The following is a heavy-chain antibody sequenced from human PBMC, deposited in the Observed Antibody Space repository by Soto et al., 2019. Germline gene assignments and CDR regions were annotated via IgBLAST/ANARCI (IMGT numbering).Heavy chain of an antibody. D-gene: IGHD6-6*01. Sequence: GASVKVSCKASGGTFSSYAISWVRQAPGQGLEWMGGIIPIFGTANYAQKFQGRVTITADKSTSTAYMELSSLRSEDTAVYYCARQDRYSSSLYYYYGMDVWGQGTTVTVSS. CDR2: IIPIFGTA. V-gene: IGHV1-69*06. CDR1: GGTFSSYA. J-gene: IGHJ6*02. CDR3: ARQDRYSSSLYYYYGMDV.